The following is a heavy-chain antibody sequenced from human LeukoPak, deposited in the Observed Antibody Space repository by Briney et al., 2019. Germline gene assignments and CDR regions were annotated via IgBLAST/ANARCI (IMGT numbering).Heavy chain of an antibody. CDR2: IYYSGST. Sequence: PSGTLCLTCTDSGGSISSYNWSWIRQPPGKGLEWVSYIYYSGSTKYNTSLKSRVTKSVDTSKNQFSLKLSSVTAADTAVYYCARARPYVDSAPRLDYWGQGTLVTVSS. CDR1: GGSISSYN. CDR3: ARARPYVDSAPRLDY. V-gene: IGHV4-59*01. J-gene: IGHJ4*02. D-gene: IGHD5-18*01.